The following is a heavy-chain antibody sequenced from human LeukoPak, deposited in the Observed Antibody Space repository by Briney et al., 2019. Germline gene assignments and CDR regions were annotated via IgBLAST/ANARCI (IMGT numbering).Heavy chain of an antibody. J-gene: IGHJ4*02. V-gene: IGHV1-2*02. D-gene: IGHD5-18*01. CDR1: GYTFTGYY. CDR2: INPNSGGT. Sequence: ASVKVSCKASGYTFTGYYMHWVRQAPGQGLEWMGWINPNSGGTNYAQKFQGRVTMTRDTSISTAYVELSRLRSDDTAVYYCARAMTRYSSFDYWGQGTLVTVSS. CDR3: ARAMTRYSSFDY.